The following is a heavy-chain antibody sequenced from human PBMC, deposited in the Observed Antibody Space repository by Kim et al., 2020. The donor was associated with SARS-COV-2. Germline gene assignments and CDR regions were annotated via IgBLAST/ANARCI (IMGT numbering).Heavy chain of an antibody. D-gene: IGHD6-13*01. Sequence: SETLSLTCTVSGGSISSYYWSWIRQPPGKGLEWIGYIYYSGSTNYNPSLKSRVTISVDTSKNQFSLKLSSVTAADTAVYYCARDSGNPDARYYYGMDVWGQGTTVTVSS. J-gene: IGHJ6*02. V-gene: IGHV4-59*01. CDR3: ARDSGNPDARYYYGMDV. CDR2: IYYSGST. CDR1: GGSISSYY.